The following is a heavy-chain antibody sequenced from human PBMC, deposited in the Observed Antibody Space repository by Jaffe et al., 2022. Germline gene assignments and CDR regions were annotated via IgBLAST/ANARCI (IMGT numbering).Heavy chain of an antibody. CDR2: IRSKTYGGAS. CDR3: NRDVLTRSAGYDI. CDR1: GFNFGDHA. J-gene: IGHJ3*02. Sequence: EVQVVESGGGLVQPGQSLRLSCTASGFNFGDHAMSWFRRAPGKGLEWLCFIRSKTYGGASYCAASVKGRFTMSRDDPKSIAYLQMNSLKTEDTAVYYCNRDVLTRSAGYDIWGQGTMVTVSS. V-gene: IGHV3-49*03. D-gene: IGHD3-9*01.